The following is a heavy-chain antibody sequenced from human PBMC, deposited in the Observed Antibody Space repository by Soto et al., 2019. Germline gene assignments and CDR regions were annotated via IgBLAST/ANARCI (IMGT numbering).Heavy chain of an antibody. CDR1: GGTFSSYT. J-gene: IGHJ3*02. CDR3: ARFRGAEWSQTFAAFDI. CDR2: IIPILGIA. D-gene: IGHD3-3*01. V-gene: IGHV1-69*02. Sequence: ASVKVSCKASGGTFSSYTISWVRQAPGQGLEWMGRIIPILGIANYAQKFQGRVTITADKSTSTAYMELSSLRSEDTAVYYCARFRGAEWSQTFAAFDIWGQGTMVTVSS.